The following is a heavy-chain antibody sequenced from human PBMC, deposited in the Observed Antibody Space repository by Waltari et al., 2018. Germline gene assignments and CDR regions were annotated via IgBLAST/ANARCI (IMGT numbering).Heavy chain of an antibody. CDR3: ARGMVGFRLHGAFDI. CDR2: IWYDGDIK. Sequence: QVQLVESGGGVVQPGRSLRLSCAASGFTFSSYGMHWVRQAPGKGLEWVAVIWYDGDIKDYADSVRGRFTISRDNSKDTVYLQMNSLRAEDTALYYCARGMVGFRLHGAFDIWGQGTMVTVSS. CDR1: GFTFSSYG. V-gene: IGHV3-33*01. J-gene: IGHJ3*02. D-gene: IGHD2-8*01.